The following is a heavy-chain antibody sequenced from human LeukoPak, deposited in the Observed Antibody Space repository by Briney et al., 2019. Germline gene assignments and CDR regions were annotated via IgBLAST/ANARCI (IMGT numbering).Heavy chain of an antibody. J-gene: IGHJ4*02. CDR1: GFTFSDYY. CDR2: ISSSGGSI. D-gene: IGHD3/OR15-3a*01. V-gene: IGHV3-11*01. Sequence: GGSLRLFCAASGFTFSDYYMNWIRQAPGKGPEWLSFISSSGGSIYYAASVKGRFTISRDDSKNTLYVQMNSLRAEDTAVYYCAKVRTGHYFDYWGQGTLVTVSS. CDR3: AKVRTGHYFDY.